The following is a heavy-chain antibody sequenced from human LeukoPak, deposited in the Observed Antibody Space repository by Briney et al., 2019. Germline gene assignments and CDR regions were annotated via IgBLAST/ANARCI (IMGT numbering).Heavy chain of an antibody. Sequence: SETLSLTCTVSGGSVSSGSYYWSWIRQPPGTGLEWIGYIYYSGSTNYNPSLKSRVTISVDTSKNQFSLKLRFVTAADTAVYYCARGFSSTYDAFDIWGQGTMVTVSS. J-gene: IGHJ3*02. D-gene: IGHD6-13*01. V-gene: IGHV4-61*01. CDR1: GGSVSSGSYY. CDR3: ARGFSSTYDAFDI. CDR2: IYYSGST.